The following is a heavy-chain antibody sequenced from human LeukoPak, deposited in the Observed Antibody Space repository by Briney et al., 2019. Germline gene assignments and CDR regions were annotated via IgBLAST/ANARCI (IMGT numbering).Heavy chain of an antibody. CDR1: GFTFSSYS. CDR3: ARRTRDNPGYSGYYYYMDV. D-gene: IGHD5-12*01. J-gene: IGHJ6*03. CDR2: ISSSSSTI. Sequence: PGGSLRLSCAASGFTFSSYSMNWVRQAPGKGLEWVSYISSSSSTIYYADSVKGRFTISRDNAKNSLYLQMNSLRAEDTAVYYCARRTRDNPGYSGYYYYMDVWGKGTTVTVSS. V-gene: IGHV3-48*04.